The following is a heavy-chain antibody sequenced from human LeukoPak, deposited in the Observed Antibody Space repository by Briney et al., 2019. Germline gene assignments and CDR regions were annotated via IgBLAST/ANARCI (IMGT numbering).Heavy chain of an antibody. D-gene: IGHD2-15*01. CDR2: INPSGGST. V-gene: IGHV1-46*01. CDR1: GYTFIGYY. J-gene: IGHJ4*02. Sequence: GASVKVSCKASGYTFIGYYMHWVRQAPGQGLEWMGIINPSGGSTGYAQKFQGRVTMTRDTSTSTVYMELSSLRSEDTAVYYCARDRYCSGGSCYVHFFDYWGQGTLVTVSS. CDR3: ARDRYCSGGSCYVHFFDY.